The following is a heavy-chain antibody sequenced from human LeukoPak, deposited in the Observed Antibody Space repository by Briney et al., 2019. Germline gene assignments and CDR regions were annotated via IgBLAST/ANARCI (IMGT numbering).Heavy chain of an antibody. V-gene: IGHV3-74*01. J-gene: IGHJ4*02. Sequence: GGSLRLSCAASGFTFSTYWMHWVRQAPGKGLVWVSRINSDGRSTSYADFVKGRFTISRDNAKNTLYLQMSSLRAEDTAVSYCARDQLYCTGGYCYKDYWGQGTLVTVSS. CDR1: GFTFSTYW. D-gene: IGHD2-8*02. CDR3: ARDQLYCTGGYCYKDY. CDR2: INSDGRST.